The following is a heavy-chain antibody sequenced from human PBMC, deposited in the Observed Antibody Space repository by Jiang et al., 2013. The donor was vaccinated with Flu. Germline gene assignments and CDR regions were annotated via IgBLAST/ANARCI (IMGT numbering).Heavy chain of an antibody. V-gene: IGHV3-23*05. CDR3: AKDWIANDGKLVFDY. J-gene: IGHJ4*02. D-gene: IGHD3/OR15-3a*01. Sequence: SGGTLVQPGGSLETLLCSLWIHLYQLCHELGPPGVQGRAGVGSRLFSNKGDNTFYADSVKGRVTISRDNSKNTLYLEVNSLRAEDTAIYYCAKDWIANDGKLVFDYWGQGTLLAVSS. CDR2: FSNKGDNT. CDR1: IHLYQLC.